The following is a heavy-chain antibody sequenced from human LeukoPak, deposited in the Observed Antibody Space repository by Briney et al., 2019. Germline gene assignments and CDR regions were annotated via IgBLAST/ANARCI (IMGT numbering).Heavy chain of an antibody. CDR1: GYTFTSYD. Sequence: GASVKVSCKASGYTFTSYDINWVRQAPGQGLEWMGWISAYNGNTNYAQNLQGRVTMTTDTSTSTAYMELRSLRSDDTAVYYCARVSCSGGTCYANFDHWGQGTLVTVST. D-gene: IGHD2-15*01. CDR2: ISAYNGNT. CDR3: ARVSCSGGTCYANFDH. J-gene: IGHJ4*02. V-gene: IGHV1-18*01.